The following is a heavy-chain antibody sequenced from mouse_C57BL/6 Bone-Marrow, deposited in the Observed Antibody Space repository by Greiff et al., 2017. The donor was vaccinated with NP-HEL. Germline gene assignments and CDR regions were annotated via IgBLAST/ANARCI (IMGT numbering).Heavy chain of an antibody. J-gene: IGHJ4*01. D-gene: IGHD2-4*01. Sequence: EVKVVESGAELVRPGASVKLSCTASGFNIKDYYMHWVKQRPEQGLEWIGRIDPEDGDTEYAPKFQGKATMTADTSSNTAYLQLSSLTSEDTAVYYCTPIYYDYEGYAMDYWGQGTSVTVSS. CDR2: IDPEDGDT. CDR3: TPIYYDYEGYAMDY. V-gene: IGHV14-1*01. CDR1: GFNIKDYY.